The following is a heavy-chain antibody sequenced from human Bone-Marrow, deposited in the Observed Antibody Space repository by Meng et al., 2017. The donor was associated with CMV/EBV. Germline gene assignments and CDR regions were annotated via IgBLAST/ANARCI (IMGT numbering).Heavy chain of an antibody. J-gene: IGHJ6*02. Sequence: SEPLSLTCAVYGGSFSGYYWSWIRQPPGKGLEWIGEINHSGSTNYNPSLKSRVTISVDTSKNQFSLKLSSVTAADTAVYYCARDLTVTGTILLRYGRRGGMDVWGQGTTVTVSS. CDR2: INHSGST. V-gene: IGHV4-34*01. CDR1: GGSFSGYY. D-gene: IGHD4-17*01. CDR3: ARDLTVTGTILLRYGRRGGMDV.